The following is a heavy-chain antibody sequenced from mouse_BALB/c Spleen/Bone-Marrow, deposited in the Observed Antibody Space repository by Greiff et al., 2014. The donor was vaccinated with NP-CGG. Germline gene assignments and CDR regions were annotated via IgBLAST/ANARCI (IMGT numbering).Heavy chain of an antibody. Sequence: VKLQESGAELVRPGTAVNVSCKASGYVFTNYLIEWVKQRPGQGLEWIGVINPGSGGANYNEKFKGKATLTADKSSSTAYMQLSSLTSDDSAVYFCARFGRYYFDYWGQGTTLTVSS. CDR1: GYVFTNYL. CDR2: INPGSGGA. CDR3: ARFGRYYFDY. J-gene: IGHJ2*01. V-gene: IGHV1-54*01.